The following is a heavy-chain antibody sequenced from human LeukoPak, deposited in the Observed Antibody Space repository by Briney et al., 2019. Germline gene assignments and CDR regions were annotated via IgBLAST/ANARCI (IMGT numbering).Heavy chain of an antibody. J-gene: IGHJ5*02. D-gene: IGHD2-15*01. CDR3: AKGGSAGGPNWFDP. V-gene: IGHV3-23*01. CDR1: GFTFNNYA. CDR2: ISGNGGNT. Sequence: GGSLRLSCAAYGFTFNNYAMSWVRQAPGKGLEWVSAISGNGGNTYYADSVKGRFTISRDTSNNMLFLQMNSLRAGDTAVYYCAKGGSAGGPNWFDPWGQGTLVTVSS.